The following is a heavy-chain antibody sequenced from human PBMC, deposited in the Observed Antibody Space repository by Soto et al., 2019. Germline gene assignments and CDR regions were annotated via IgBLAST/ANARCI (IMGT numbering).Heavy chain of an antibody. CDR1: GFTFSSYW. CDR2: IKQDGSEK. J-gene: IGHJ4*02. CDR3: ARDRSRYSSSWYDTY. Sequence: GGSLRLSCAASGFTFSSYWMSWVRQAPGKGLEWVANIKQDGSEKYYVDSVKGRFTISRDNAKNSLYLQMNSLRAEDTAVYYCARDRSRYSSSWYDTYWGQGTRGTVSS. D-gene: IGHD6-13*01. V-gene: IGHV3-7*03.